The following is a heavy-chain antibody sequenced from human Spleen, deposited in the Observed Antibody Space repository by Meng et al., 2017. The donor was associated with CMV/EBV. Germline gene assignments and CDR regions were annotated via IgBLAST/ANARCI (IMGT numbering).Heavy chain of an antibody. CDR3: ARGSRAWTNYEYVWGRIDY. V-gene: IGHV2-5*01. D-gene: IGHD3-16*01. CDR1: SGVG. CDR2: IYWNDDK. J-gene: IGHJ4*02. Sequence: SGVGVGWIRQPPGKALEWLALIYWNDDKRYSPSLKSRLTINKDTSKNRVVLIMTDMDPEDTATYYCARGSRAWTNYEYVWGRIDYWGQGTLVTVSS.